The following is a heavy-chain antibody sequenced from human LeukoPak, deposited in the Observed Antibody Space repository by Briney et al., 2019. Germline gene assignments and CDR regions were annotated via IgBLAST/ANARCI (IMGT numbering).Heavy chain of an antibody. J-gene: IGHJ3*02. CDR2: IYPGDSNT. D-gene: IGHD5-24*01. CDR1: GYSFTSYW. CDR3: ARPRWLQSTVHAFDI. Sequence: GESLKISCKSSGYSFTSYWIGWVRQMPGKGLEWMGIIYPGDSNTRYSPSLQGQVTISADKSISTAYLQWSSLKASDTAMYYCARPRWLQSTVHAFDIWGQGTMVTVSS. V-gene: IGHV5-51*01.